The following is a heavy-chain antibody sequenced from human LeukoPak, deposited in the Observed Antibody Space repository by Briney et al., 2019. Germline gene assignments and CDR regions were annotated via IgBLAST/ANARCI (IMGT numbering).Heavy chain of an antibody. Sequence: KPSETLSLTCAVYGGSFSGYYWSWIRQPPGKGLEWIGEINRSGSYNYNPSLKSRVTISLDTSENKFSLKLISVTAADTAVYYCARASSYYDILTGPLAVGYMDVWGKGTTVTVSS. D-gene: IGHD3-9*01. CDR1: GGSFSGYY. V-gene: IGHV4-34*01. CDR2: INRSGSY. J-gene: IGHJ6*03. CDR3: ARASSYYDILTGPLAVGYMDV.